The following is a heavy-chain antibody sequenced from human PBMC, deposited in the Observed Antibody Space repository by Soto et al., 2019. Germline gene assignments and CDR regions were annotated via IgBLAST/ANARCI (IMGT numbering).Heavy chain of an antibody. CDR2: ISYDGSKN. V-gene: IGHV3-30*04. Sequence: QVQLVESGGGVVQPGRSQRLSCAASGFTFSSFAMHWARQAPGKGLEWVAFISYDGSKNSYADSVKGRFTVSRGNSKNTVYLQKNSLRAEDTAVYYCAGGGSSNDCYTNYYYYYGMDVWGHGTTVTVSS. J-gene: IGHJ6*02. D-gene: IGHD2-2*02. CDR1: GFTFSSFA. CDR3: AGGGSSNDCYTNYYYYYGMDV.